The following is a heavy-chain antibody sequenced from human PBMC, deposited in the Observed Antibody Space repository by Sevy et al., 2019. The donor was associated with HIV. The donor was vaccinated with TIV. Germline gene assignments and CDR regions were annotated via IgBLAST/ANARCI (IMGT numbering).Heavy chain of an antibody. CDR1: NGSFSGYY. CDR2: INHSGST. CDR3: GRSGSYYQVSWFDP. J-gene: IGHJ5*02. Sequence: SETLSLTCGVYNGSFSGYYWSWIRQSPEKGLEWIGQINHSGSTNYNPSLKSRITISIDTSKSQFSLNLSSVTAADTAIYYCGRSGSYYQVSWFDPWGQGTLVTVSS. V-gene: IGHV4-34*01. D-gene: IGHD3-10*01.